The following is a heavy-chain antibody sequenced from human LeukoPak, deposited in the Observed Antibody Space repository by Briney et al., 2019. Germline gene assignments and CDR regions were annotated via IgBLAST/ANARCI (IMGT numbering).Heavy chain of an antibody. Sequence: GGSLSLSCAASGFTFSNYWMHWVRQVPGKGLVWVSRIDSDGFSVLYADSVKGRFTISRDNAKNSLYLQMNSLRAEDTALYYCAKDRSTWIQLWLESWGQGTLVTVSS. V-gene: IGHV3-74*01. CDR3: AKDRSTWIQLWLES. CDR1: GFTFSNYW. CDR2: IDSDGFSV. J-gene: IGHJ4*02. D-gene: IGHD5-18*01.